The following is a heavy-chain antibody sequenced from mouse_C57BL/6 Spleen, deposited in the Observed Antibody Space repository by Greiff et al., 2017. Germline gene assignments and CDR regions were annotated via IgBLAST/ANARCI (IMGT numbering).Heavy chain of an antibody. CDR1: GFNIKDDY. CDR3: TTQSLYYGSSYY. D-gene: IGHD1-1*01. CDR2: IDPENGDT. J-gene: IGHJ2*01. V-gene: IGHV14-4*01. Sequence: EVMLVESGAELVRPGASVKLSCTASGFNIKDDYMHWVKQRPEQGLEWIGWIDPENGDTEYASKFQGKATITADTSSNTAYLQLSSLTSEDTAVYYCTTQSLYYGSSYYWGQGTTLTVSS.